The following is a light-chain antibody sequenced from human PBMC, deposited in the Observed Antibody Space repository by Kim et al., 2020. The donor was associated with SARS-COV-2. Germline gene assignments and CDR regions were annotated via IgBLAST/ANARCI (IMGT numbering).Light chain of an antibody. CDR1: NIGSKN. Sequence: SVVLGQTAMITCGGNNIGSKNVHWYQQKPGQAPVLVIYRDSNRPSGIPERFSGSNSGNTATLTISRAQAGDEADYYCQVWDSSTYVFGTGTKVTVL. J-gene: IGLJ1*01. V-gene: IGLV3-9*01. CDR2: RDS. CDR3: QVWDSSTYV.